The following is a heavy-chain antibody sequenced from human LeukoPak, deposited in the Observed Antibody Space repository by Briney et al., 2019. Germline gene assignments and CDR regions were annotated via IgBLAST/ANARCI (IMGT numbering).Heavy chain of an antibody. V-gene: IGHV3-30*18. CDR2: ISYDGSNK. CDR3: AKDRRWLQFSGFDY. J-gene: IGHJ4*02. Sequence: GRSLRLSCAASGFTFSSYGMHWVRQAPGKGLEWVAVISYDGSNKYYADSVKGRFTISRDNSENTLYLQMNSLRAEDTAVYYCAKDRRWLQFSGFDYWGQGTLVTVSS. D-gene: IGHD5-24*01. CDR1: GFTFSSYG.